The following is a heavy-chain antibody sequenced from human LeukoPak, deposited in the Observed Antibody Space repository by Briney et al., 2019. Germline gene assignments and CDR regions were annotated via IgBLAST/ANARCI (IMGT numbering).Heavy chain of an antibody. J-gene: IGHJ4*02. D-gene: IGHD2-8*01. CDR3: AKGRWYYFDY. V-gene: IGHV3-30*02. Sequence: PGWSLRLSCAASGFTFTNAWMSWVREAPGKGLEWVAFIRYDGSNKYYADSVKGRSTISRDNSKNTLYLQMNSLRAEDTAVYYCAKGRWYYFDYWGQGTLVTVSS. CDR2: IRYDGSNK. CDR1: GFTFTNAW.